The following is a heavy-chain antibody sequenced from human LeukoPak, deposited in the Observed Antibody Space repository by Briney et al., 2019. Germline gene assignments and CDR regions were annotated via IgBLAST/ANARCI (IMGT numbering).Heavy chain of an antibody. D-gene: IGHD5-18*01. CDR1: GFTFSSYW. J-gene: IGHJ4*02. CDR3: ARGHVGYSYGSHFDS. Sequence: RSLRLSCAASGFTFSSYWMSWVRQAPGKGLEWGAKIKQDGSEKSYVDSVKGRFTTSRDNAKHSLDLQMNTLRAEDTAVYYCARGHVGYSYGSHFDSWGQGTLVTVSS. V-gene: IGHV3-7*02. CDR2: IKQDGSEK.